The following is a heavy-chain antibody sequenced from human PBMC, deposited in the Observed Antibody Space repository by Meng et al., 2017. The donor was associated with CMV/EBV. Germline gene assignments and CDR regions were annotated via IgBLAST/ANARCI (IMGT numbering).Heavy chain of an antibody. J-gene: IGHJ4*02. Sequence: GESLKISCAASGFTFSSYGMHWVRLAPGKGLEWVAFIRYDGGKEYYGDSVKGRFTISRDNSENTLYLQMNSLRAEDTAVYYCAIGVTGRYCSSTSCYEDYWGQGTLVTVSS. CDR3: AIGVTGRYCSSTSCYEDY. V-gene: IGHV3-30*02. D-gene: IGHD2-2*01. CDR1: GFTFSSYG. CDR2: IRYDGGKE.